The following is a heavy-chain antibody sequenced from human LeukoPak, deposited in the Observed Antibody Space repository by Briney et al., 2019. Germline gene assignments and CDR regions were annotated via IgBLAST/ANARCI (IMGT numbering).Heavy chain of an antibody. CDR2: TYYRSKWYN. CDR3: ARDVLLWFGESFYFDY. D-gene: IGHD3-10*01. CDR1: GDSVSRNSAA. V-gene: IGHV6-1*01. Sequence: SQTLSLTCAISGDSVSRNSAAWNWIRQSPSRGLEWLGRTYYRSKWYNDYAVSVKSRITINPDTSKNQFSLQLNSVTPEDTAVYYCARDVLLWFGESFYFDYWGQGTLVTVSS. J-gene: IGHJ4*02.